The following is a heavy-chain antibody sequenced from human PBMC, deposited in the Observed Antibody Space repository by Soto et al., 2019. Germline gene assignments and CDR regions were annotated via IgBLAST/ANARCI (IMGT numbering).Heavy chain of an antibody. CDR2: VYYRGRG. D-gene: IGHD4-17*01. V-gene: IGHV4-39*01. J-gene: IGHJ4*02. Sequence: SDTLSLTCTVSGGSVTNSSHYWCWIRQSPGKGLEWIGSVYYRGRGYSKSSVKSRVTISVDTSKNRFSLSLNSVTASDTAVYFCVSQRTTVPTQAYFDYWGPGALVTVSS. CDR1: GGSVTNSSHY. CDR3: VSQRTTVPTQAYFDY.